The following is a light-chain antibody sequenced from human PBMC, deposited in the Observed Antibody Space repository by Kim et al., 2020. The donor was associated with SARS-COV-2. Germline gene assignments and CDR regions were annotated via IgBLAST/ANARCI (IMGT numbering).Light chain of an antibody. J-gene: IGKJ1*01. Sequence: AAVGDRVPITCRASQYIRNDLGWYQHKSGQAPKVLIYGASTLQSGVPSRFSGSGSGTDFTLTISSLQPEDFATYYCLQDYSYPRTFGQGTKVDIK. CDR3: LQDYSYPRT. CDR1: QYIRND. CDR2: GAS. V-gene: IGKV1-6*01.